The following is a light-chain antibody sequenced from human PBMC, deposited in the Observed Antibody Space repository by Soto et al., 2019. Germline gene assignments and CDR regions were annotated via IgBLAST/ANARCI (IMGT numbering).Light chain of an antibody. V-gene: IGKV3-11*01. Sequence: EIVLTQSPATLSLSPGERATLSCRASQSVSSYLAWYQQKPGQAPRLLIYDASNRATGIPARFSGSGSGTNCTITISSLEPEDFAVYYCQQRSLFGQGTRLEIK. CDR2: DAS. CDR1: QSVSSY. CDR3: QQRSL. J-gene: IGKJ5*01.